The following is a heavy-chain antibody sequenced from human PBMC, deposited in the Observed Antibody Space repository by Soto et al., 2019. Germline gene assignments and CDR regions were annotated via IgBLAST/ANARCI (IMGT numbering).Heavy chain of an antibody. CDR3: ARPASGYYNWFDP. V-gene: IGHV1-18*01. CDR2: ISAYNGNT. D-gene: IGHD3-3*01. J-gene: IGHJ5*02. Sequence: ASVKVSCKASGYTFTSYGISWVRQAPGQGLEWMGWISAYNGNTNYAQKLQGKVNKTKDTSTSTAYMELRSLRSDDTAMYYCARPASGYYNWFDPWGQGTLVTVSS. CDR1: GYTFTSYG.